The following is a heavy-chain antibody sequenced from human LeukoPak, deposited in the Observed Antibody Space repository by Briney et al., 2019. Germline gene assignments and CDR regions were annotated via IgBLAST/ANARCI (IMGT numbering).Heavy chain of an antibody. CDR2: IYYSGST. CDR3: ARGRNSSSWLFDY. Sequence: SETLSLTCTVSGGSISSGGYYWSWIRQHPGKGLEWIGYIYYSGSTYYNPSLKSRVTISVDTSKNQFSLELSSVTAADTAVYYCARGRNSSSWLFDYWGQGTLVTVSS. V-gene: IGHV4-31*03. CDR1: GGSISSGGYY. D-gene: IGHD6-13*01. J-gene: IGHJ4*02.